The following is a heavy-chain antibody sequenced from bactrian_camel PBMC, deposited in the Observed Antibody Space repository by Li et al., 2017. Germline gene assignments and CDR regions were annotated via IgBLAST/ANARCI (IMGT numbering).Heavy chain of an antibody. Sequence: HVQLVESGGGSVQVGESLRLSCSISAYAGAGPNCMGWFRQAPGREREPVAHIVTGTGGFGTYYAESVEGRFTISQDEAKNTVYLQMNSLKPEDTAMYYCAATTSTCPHGYSWSRIDPDYWGQGTQVTVS. CDR1: AYAGAGPNC. CDR3: AATTSTCPHGYSWSRIDPDY. J-gene: IGHJ4*01. D-gene: IGHD6*01. CDR2: IVTGTGGFGT. V-gene: IGHV3S54*01.